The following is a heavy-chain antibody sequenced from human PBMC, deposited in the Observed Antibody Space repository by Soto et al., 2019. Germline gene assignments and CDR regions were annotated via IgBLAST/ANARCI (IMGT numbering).Heavy chain of an antibody. D-gene: IGHD1-26*01. CDR2: ISAYNGNT. CDR1: GYTFTSYG. V-gene: IGHV1-18*01. Sequence: QVQLVQSGAEVKKPGASVKVSCKASGYTFTSYGISWVRQAPGQGLEWMGWISAYNGNTNYAQKLQGRVTMTTDTPTSTATRELGSRRFADRAVYYWASLTRTGAIPCGGQEPLLTV. CDR3: ASLTRTGAIPC. J-gene: IGHJ4*02.